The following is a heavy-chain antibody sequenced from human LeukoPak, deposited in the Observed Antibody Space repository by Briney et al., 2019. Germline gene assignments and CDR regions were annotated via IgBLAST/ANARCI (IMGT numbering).Heavy chain of an antibody. J-gene: IGHJ4*02. V-gene: IGHV3-30*02. Sequence: GGSLRLSCAASGFTFSSYGMHWVRQAPGKGLEWVAFIRYDGSNKYYADSVKGRFTISRDNSKNTLYLQMNSLRAEDTAVYYCAKDFIPTYDRFFFDYWGQGTLVTVSS. D-gene: IGHD3-22*01. CDR1: GFTFSSYG. CDR2: IRYDGSNK. CDR3: AKDFIPTYDRFFFDY.